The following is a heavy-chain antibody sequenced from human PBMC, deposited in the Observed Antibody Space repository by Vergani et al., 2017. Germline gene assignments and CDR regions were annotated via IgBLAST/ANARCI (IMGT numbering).Heavy chain of an antibody. Sequence: QVQLVESGGGVVPPGRSLRLSCAASGFPFGDHGIHWVRRAPGKGLEWVALISYDGTNKYYSNSVMGRFTISRDNSMSTLFLQMTSLRVEDMAVYYCARDRGDWRYSRYFYKYYMDVWGKGTTVTVSS. V-gene: IGHV3-30-3*01. J-gene: IGHJ6*03. CDR1: GFPFGDHG. D-gene: IGHD2-21*02. CDR3: ARDRGDWRYSRYFYKYYMDV. CDR2: ISYDGTNK.